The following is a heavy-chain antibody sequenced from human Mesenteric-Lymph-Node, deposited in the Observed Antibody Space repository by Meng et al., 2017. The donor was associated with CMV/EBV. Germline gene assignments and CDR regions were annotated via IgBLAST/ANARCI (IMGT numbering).Heavy chain of an antibody. D-gene: IGHD3-10*01. J-gene: IGHJ4*02. Sequence: ASGFTFSNYAMNWVRQAPGKGLEWVSAISGSGSSTHYADSVKGRFTISRDNSKNTLYLQMNSLRAEDTAVYYCASRSYDSGSYSFDCWGQGTLVTVSS. V-gene: IGHV3-23*01. CDR3: ASRSYDSGSYSFDC. CDR1: GFTFSNYA. CDR2: ISGSGSST.